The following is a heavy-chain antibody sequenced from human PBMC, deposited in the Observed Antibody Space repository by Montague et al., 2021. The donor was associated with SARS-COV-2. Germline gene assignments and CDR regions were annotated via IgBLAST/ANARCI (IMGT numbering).Heavy chain of an antibody. D-gene: IGHD3-3*01. CDR1: GGSFSSYY. CDR2: INQSGRT. J-gene: IGHJ4*02. Sequence: SETLSLTCAVYGGSFSSYYWGWIRQPPEKGLEWIGEINQSGRTNNNPSLKSRVIISVDTSKNKFYLKLSAVTAADTAVYYCAWGGSSVCGVTVSAELDYWGQGILVIVSS. V-gene: IGHV4-34*01. CDR3: AWGGSSVCGVTVSAELDY.